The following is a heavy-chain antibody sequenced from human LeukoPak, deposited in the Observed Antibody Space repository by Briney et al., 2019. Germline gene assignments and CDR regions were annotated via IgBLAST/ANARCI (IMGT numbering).Heavy chain of an antibody. CDR2: IYYSGST. V-gene: IGHV4-39*07. Sequence: PSETLSLTCTVSGGSISSSSYYWGWIRQPPGKGLEWIGSIYYSGSTYYNPSLKSRVTISVDTSKNQFSLKLSSVTAADTAVYYCARGQYSSSWYQGGSDAFDIWGQGTMVTVSS. CDR1: GGSISSSSYY. D-gene: IGHD6-13*01. CDR3: ARGQYSSSWYQGGSDAFDI. J-gene: IGHJ3*02.